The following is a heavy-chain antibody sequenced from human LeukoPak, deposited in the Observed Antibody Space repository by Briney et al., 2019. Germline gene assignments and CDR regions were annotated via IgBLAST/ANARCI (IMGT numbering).Heavy chain of an antibody. CDR3: AKEGIYYDFWSDH. CDR2: INPDGRDS. D-gene: IGHD3-3*01. CDR1: GFTFNRCW. J-gene: IGHJ4*02. Sequence: GGSLRLSCVVSGFTFNRCWMNWVRQAPGKGLEWVAHINPDGRDSYYVDSVKGRFTISRDNSKNTLYLQMNSLRAEDTAVYYCAKEGIYYDFWSDHWGQGTLVTVSS. V-gene: IGHV3-7*03.